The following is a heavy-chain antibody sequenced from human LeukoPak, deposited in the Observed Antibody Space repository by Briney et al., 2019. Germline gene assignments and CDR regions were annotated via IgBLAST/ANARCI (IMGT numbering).Heavy chain of an antibody. CDR2: ISKSDGST. Sequence: QPGGSLRFSCAASGFTFSSYAMTWVRQAPGKGLAWVSSISKSDGSTYYADSVKGRFTISRDNSKNTVYLHMDSLRVEDTAIYYCARGALIPDFRGQGTLVTVSS. CDR1: GFTFSSYA. CDR3: ARGALIPDF. J-gene: IGHJ4*02. D-gene: IGHD2-21*01. V-gene: IGHV3-23*01.